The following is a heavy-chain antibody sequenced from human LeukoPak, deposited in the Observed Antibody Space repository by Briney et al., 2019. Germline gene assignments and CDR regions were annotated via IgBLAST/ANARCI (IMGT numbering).Heavy chain of an antibody. CDR3: AREYYYDSSGYYAAFDI. CDR1: GGSISNKY. V-gene: IGHV4-59*01. J-gene: IGHJ3*02. D-gene: IGHD3-22*01. CDR2: IYYSGST. Sequence: SETLSLTCTVSGGSISNKYWSWIRQPPGKGLEWIGYIYYSGSTNYNPSLKSRVTILVDTSKNQFSLKLSSVTAADTAVYFCAREYYYDSSGYYAAFDIWGQGTMVTVSS.